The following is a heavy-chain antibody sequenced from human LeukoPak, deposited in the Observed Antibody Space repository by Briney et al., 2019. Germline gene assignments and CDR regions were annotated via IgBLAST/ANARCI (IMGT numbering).Heavy chain of an antibody. J-gene: IGHJ4*02. CDR1: GFTFSSYS. V-gene: IGHV3-21*04. CDR3: AKDPAVAVAGYFDS. Sequence: GGSLRLSCAASGFTFSSYSMNWVRQAPGKGLEWVSSISGSSSYIYYADSVKGRFTISRDNAKSSLYLQMNSLRAEDTAIYYCAKDPAVAVAGYFDSWGQGTLVTVSS. CDR2: ISGSSSYI. D-gene: IGHD6-19*01.